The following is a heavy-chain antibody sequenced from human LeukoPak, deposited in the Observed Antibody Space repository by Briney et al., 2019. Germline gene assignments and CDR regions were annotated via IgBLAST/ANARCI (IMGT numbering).Heavy chain of an antibody. Sequence: SETLSLTCTVSGGSISSGGYYWSWIRQPPGKGLEWIGYIYHSGSTYYNPSLKSRVTISVDTSKNQFSLKLSSVTAADTAVYYCARAPGRLRIPDYWGQGTLVTVSS. CDR2: IYHSGST. V-gene: IGHV4-30-2*01. CDR3: ARAPGRLRIPDY. J-gene: IGHJ4*02. CDR1: GGSISSGGYY. D-gene: IGHD4-17*01.